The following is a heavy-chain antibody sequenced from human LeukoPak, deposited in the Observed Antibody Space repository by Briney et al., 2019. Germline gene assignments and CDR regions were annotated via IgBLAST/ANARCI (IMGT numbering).Heavy chain of an antibody. V-gene: IGHV4-39*01. CDR1: GGSISSSSYY. CDR2: IYYSGST. J-gene: IGHJ4*02. Sequence: SETLSLTCTVSGGSISSSSYYWGWIRQPPGKGLEWIGSIYYSGSTYYNPSLKSRVTISVDTSKNQFSLKLSSVTAADTAVYYCARGRHSGSYYFFDYWGQGTLVTVSS. CDR3: ARGRHSGSYYFFDY. D-gene: IGHD1-26*01.